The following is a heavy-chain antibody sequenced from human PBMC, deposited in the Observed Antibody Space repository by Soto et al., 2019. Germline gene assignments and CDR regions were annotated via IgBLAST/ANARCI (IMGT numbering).Heavy chain of an antibody. V-gene: IGHV3-7*03. J-gene: IGHJ6*02. CDR1: GFTFSNSW. Sequence: PGGSLRLSCAASGFTFSNSWMSWVRQAPGKGLVWVANIKEDGSEKDYVDPVKGRFTITRDNAKNSLYLQMNNLRAEDTAVYFCTRKRVGMDVWGQGTTVTVSS. CDR3: TRKRVGMDV. CDR2: IKEDGSEK. D-gene: IGHD6-25*01.